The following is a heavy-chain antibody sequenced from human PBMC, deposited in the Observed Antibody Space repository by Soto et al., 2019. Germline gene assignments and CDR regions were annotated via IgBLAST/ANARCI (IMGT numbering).Heavy chain of an antibody. CDR2: ISRSSSTI. CDR3: ARDQVFSDYGDPYSFDY. J-gene: IGHJ4*02. Sequence: EVQLVESGGGLVQPGGSLRLSCAASGFTFSSYSMNWVRQAPGKGLEWVSYISRSSSTIYYADSVKGRFTISRDNAKNSLYLQMNSRRDEDTAVYYCARDQVFSDYGDPYSFDYWGQGTLVTVSS. V-gene: IGHV3-48*02. CDR1: GFTFSSYS. D-gene: IGHD4-17*01.